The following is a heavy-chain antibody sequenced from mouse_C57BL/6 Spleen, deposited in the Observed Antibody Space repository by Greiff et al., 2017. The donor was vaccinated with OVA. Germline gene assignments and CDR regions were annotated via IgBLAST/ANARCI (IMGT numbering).Heavy chain of an antibody. V-gene: IGHV5-4*01. CDR1: GFTFSSYA. CDR3: AKDCYGTLRGYAMDY. Sequence: EVKLVESGGGLVKPGGSLKLSCAASGFTFSSYAMSWVRQTPEKRLEWVATISDGGSYTYYPDNVKGRFTISRDNAKNNLYLQMSQLMSEDTAMYYWAKDCYGTLRGYAMDYWGQGTSVTVSS. CDR2: ISDGGSYT. J-gene: IGHJ4*01. D-gene: IGHD2-1*01.